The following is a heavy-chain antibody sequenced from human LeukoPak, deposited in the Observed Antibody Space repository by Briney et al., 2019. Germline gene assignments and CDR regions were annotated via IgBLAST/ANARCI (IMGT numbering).Heavy chain of an antibody. CDR3: ASHYGVAWFDY. D-gene: IGHD4-17*01. V-gene: IGHV3-53*01. Sequence: PGGSLRLSCETSGFTFNNFAMSWVRQAPGKGLEWVSVIYSGGSTYYADSVKGRFTISRDNSKNTLYLQMNSLRAEDTAVYYCASHYGVAWFDYWGQGTLVTVSS. CDR2: IYSGGST. J-gene: IGHJ4*02. CDR1: GFTFNNFA.